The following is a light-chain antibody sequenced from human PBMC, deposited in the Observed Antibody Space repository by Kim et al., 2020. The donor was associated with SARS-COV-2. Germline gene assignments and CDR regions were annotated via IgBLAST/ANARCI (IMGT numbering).Light chain of an antibody. CDR2: GAS. CDR1: QSVSGSK. V-gene: IGKV3-20*01. Sequence: EIVLTQSPGTLSLSPGERATLSCRASQSVSGSKLVWYQQKPGQAPRLLIYGASSRATGIPDRFSGSGSGTDFTLTISRLEPEDVAVYYRQQYGSSPRTFGQGTKLEI. CDR3: QQYGSSPRT. J-gene: IGKJ2*01.